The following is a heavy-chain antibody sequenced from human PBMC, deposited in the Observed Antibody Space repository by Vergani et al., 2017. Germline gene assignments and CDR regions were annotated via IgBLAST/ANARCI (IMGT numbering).Heavy chain of an antibody. CDR2: MDYSGST. D-gene: IGHD2-15*01. Sequence: QVQLQESGPGLVKPSETLSLTCTVSGVSVISTDYHLGWIRQPPGKGLEWIGSMDYSGSTSYNPSLESRISISFETPKNQFSLRLTSVTAADTAVYYCASKRGACRAAYCHSYDFWGPGTLVGVSS. CDR1: GVSVISTDYH. V-gene: IGHV4-39*01. CDR3: ASKRGACRAAYCHSYDF. J-gene: IGHJ4*02.